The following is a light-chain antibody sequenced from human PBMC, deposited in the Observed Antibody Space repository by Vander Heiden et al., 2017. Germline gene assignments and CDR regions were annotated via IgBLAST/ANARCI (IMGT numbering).Light chain of an antibody. CDR1: QSVSYH. CDR3: HERNAWPIT. CDR2: DAF. V-gene: IGKV3-11*01. Sequence: EIVLTQSPATLSLSPGERATLSCRASQSVSYHLGWYQQKPGQSPRLLIDDAFDTATATPARFSGTGSEIAFTLSSLNLEAKDTGVYYWHERNAWPITFGGGTKVDIK. J-gene: IGKJ4*01.